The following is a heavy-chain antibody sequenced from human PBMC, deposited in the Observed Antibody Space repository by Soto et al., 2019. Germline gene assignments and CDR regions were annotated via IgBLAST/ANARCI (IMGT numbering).Heavy chain of an antibody. CDR1: GFTFSSYA. CDR3: ASSRGPGIY. V-gene: IGHV3-30-3*01. Sequence: GGSLRLSCAASGFTFSSYAMHWVRQAPGKGLEWVAVISYDGSNKYYADSVKGRFTISRDNSKNTLYLQMNSLRAEDTAVYYCASSRGPGIYWGQGNLVTVSS. CDR2: ISYDGSNK. J-gene: IGHJ4*02.